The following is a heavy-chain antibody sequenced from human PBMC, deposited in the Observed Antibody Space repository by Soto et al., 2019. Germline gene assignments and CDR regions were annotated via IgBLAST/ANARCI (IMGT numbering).Heavy chain of an antibody. CDR1: GYSFTTYR. Sequence: ASVKVSWKESGYSFTTYRITWVRQAPGQGLEWLGWVSTYNGNTNYAQGLQGRVSMTTDTSTSTAYLALKNHRSDDTAVDYCAREGSGWDIDNWGQ. CDR3: AREGSGWDIDN. D-gene: IGHD6-19*01. V-gene: IGHV1-18*01. J-gene: IGHJ3*02. CDR2: VSTYNGNT.